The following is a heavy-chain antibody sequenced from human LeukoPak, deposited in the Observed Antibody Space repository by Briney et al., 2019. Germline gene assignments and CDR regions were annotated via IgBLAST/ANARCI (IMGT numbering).Heavy chain of an antibody. Sequence: GGSLILSCGASGFSFSDYAMHWVRQAPAKGLEWVAVISYDGTNKHYADSVKGRFTISRDNSKNTLYLQMNSLRAEDTAVYYCARDKQWLYCFDQWGQGTPVTVSS. CDR2: ISYDGTNK. J-gene: IGHJ4*02. CDR1: GFSFSDYA. V-gene: IGHV3-30-3*01. D-gene: IGHD6-19*01. CDR3: ARDKQWLYCFDQ.